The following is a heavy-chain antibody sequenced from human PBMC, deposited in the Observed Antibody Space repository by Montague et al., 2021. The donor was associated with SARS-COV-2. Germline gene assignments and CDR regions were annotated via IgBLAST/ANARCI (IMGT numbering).Heavy chain of an antibody. J-gene: IGHJ3*01. CDR2: ISSSTNII. CDR1: GFTFSSYS. D-gene: IGHD6-6*01. V-gene: IGHV3-48*04. CDR3: AKDVVIRAARPDALDV. Sequence: SLRLSCAASGFTFSSYSLNWVRQAPGKGLEWISYISSSTNIIYYADSVKGRFTISRDNARNSLYLQMNSLRVDDTAVYYCAKDVVIRAARPDALDVWGQGTMVTVSS.